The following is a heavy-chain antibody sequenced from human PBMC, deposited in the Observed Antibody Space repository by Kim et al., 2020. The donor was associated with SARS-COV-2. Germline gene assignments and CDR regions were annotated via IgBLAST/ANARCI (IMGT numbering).Heavy chain of an antibody. Sequence: GGSLRLSCAASGFTFSSYDMHWVRQATGKGLEWVSAIGTAGDTYYPGSVKGRFTISRENAKNSLYLQMNSLRAGDTAVYYCARGAYSGYDFYYYYYMDVWGKGTTVTVSS. CDR2: IGTAGDT. D-gene: IGHD5-12*01. J-gene: IGHJ6*03. CDR3: ARGAYSGYDFYYYYYMDV. CDR1: GFTFSSYD. V-gene: IGHV3-13*01.